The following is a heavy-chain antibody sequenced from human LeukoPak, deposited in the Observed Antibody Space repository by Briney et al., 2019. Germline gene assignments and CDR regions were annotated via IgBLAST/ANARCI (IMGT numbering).Heavy chain of an antibody. V-gene: IGHV1-2*02. CDR1: GYTFTGYY. D-gene: IGHD1-26*01. Sequence: ASVKVSCKASGYTFTGYYMHWVRQAPGQGLEWIGWINPNSGGTNYAQKFQGRVTMTRDTSISTAYMELSRLRSDDTAVYYCARCTEVGATNVDYWGQGTLVTVSS. CDR3: ARCTEVGATNVDY. J-gene: IGHJ4*02. CDR2: INPNSGGT.